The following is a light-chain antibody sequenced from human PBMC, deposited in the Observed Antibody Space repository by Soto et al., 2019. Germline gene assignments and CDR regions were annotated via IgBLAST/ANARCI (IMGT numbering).Light chain of an antibody. CDR2: EVS. J-gene: IGLJ1*01. CDR1: SIDIGTYDY. CDR3: TSYTGDDFTFV. Sequence: QSALTQPPSASGSLGQSVTISCTGTSIDIGTYDYVSWYQQHPGRAPKLIIFEVSKRPLGVPDRFSGSKSGNTASLIVSGLQPDDEAEYHCTSYTGDDFTFVFGTGTKLTVL. V-gene: IGLV2-8*01.